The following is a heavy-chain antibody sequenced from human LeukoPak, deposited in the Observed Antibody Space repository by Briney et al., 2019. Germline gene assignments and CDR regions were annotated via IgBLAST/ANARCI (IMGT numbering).Heavy chain of an antibody. J-gene: IGHJ5*02. V-gene: IGHV4-38-2*02. Sequence: SETLSLTCTVSGYSISSGYYWGWIRQPPGKGLEWIGSIYHSGSTYYNPSLKSRVAISVDTSKNQFSLKLSSVAAADTAVYYCARDHRGLGWCDPWGQGTLVHVPS. D-gene: IGHD1-14*01. CDR1: GYSISSGYY. CDR3: ARDHRGLGWCDP. CDR2: IYHSGST.